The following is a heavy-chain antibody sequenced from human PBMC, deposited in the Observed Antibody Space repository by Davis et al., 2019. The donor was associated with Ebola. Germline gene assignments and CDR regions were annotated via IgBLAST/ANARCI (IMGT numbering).Heavy chain of an antibody. CDR1: GFTFTDYG. Sequence: GESLKISCVASGFTFTDYGIHWVRQAPGKGLEGVSIIWYDGSNKDYADSVKCGFTNSRDDSKNTVYLQMNSLRAEDTALYNRARDLYGADDKWGQGTLVTVSS. V-gene: IGHV3-33*01. D-gene: IGHD4-17*01. CDR3: ARDLYGADDK. J-gene: IGHJ4*02. CDR2: IWYDGSNK.